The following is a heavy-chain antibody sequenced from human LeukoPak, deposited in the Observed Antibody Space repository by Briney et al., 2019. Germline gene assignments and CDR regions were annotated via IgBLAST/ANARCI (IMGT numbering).Heavy chain of an antibody. CDR2: ISYDGGNE. V-gene: IGHV3-30*04. Sequence: GGSLRLSCAASGFTFSGSAMHWVRQAPGKGLEWVAIISYDGGNEYYTDSVKGRFTISRDNSKNTLYLQMNSLRAEDTAVYFCVSLGYSSSSVRYWGQGTLVTVSS. D-gene: IGHD6-6*01. CDR3: VSLGYSSSSVRY. CDR1: GFTFSGSA. J-gene: IGHJ4*02.